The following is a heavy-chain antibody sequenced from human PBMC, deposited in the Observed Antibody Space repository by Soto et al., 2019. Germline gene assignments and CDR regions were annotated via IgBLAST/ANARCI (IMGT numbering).Heavy chain of an antibody. J-gene: IGHJ4*02. CDR2: IRSKAYGGTT. Sequence: PIPSFTASGFTFGDYAMSWFRQAPGKGLEWVGFIRSKAYGGTTEYAASVKGRFTISRDDSKSIAYLQMNSLKTEDTAVYYCTRRSSSWRIDYWGQGTLVTVSS. D-gene: IGHD6-13*01. CDR3: TRRSSSWRIDY. CDR1: GFTFGDYA. V-gene: IGHV3-49*03.